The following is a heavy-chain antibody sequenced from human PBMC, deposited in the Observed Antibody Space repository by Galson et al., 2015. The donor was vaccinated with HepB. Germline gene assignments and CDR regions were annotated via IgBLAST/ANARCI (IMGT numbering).Heavy chain of an antibody. Sequence: SVKVSCKASGYIFTSYYIHWVRQAPGQGLEWMGVINPSGGNTNYAQKFQGRVTMTRDTSTSTIYMELSSLRPEDTAVYYCARESQIAAAPPRHSRNWFNRWGQGTLVTVSS. V-gene: IGHV1-46*01. J-gene: IGHJ5*02. CDR2: INPSGGNT. CDR1: GYIFTSYY. CDR3: ARESQIAAAPPRHSRNWFNR. D-gene: IGHD6-13*01.